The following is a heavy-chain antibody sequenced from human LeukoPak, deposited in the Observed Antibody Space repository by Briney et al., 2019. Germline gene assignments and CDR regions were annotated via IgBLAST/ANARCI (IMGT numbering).Heavy chain of an antibody. CDR1: GGSISSYY. CDR3: ARYYYDSSGYYGYYYYYMDV. V-gene: IGHV4-59*01. Sequence: SETLSLTCTVSGGSISSYYWSWIRQPPGKGLEWIGYIYYSGNTNYNPSLKSRVTISVDTSKNQFSLKLSSVTAADTAVYYCARYYYDSSGYYGYYYYYMDVWGKGTTVTVSS. CDR2: IYYSGNT. J-gene: IGHJ6*03. D-gene: IGHD3-22*01.